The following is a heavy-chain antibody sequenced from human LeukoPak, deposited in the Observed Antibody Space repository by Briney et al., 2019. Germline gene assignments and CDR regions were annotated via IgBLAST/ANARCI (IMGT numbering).Heavy chain of an antibody. D-gene: IGHD4-23*01. CDR3: ARGFRGYGGNPAFGY. CDR2: INHSGST. CDR1: AGSFSGYY. J-gene: IGHJ4*02. V-gene: IGHV4-34*01. Sequence: SETLSLTCAVYAGSFSGYYWSWIRQPPGKGLEWIGEINHSGSTNYNPSLKSRVTISVDTSKNQFSLKLSSVTAADTAVYYCARGFRGYGGNPAFGYWGQGTLVTVSS.